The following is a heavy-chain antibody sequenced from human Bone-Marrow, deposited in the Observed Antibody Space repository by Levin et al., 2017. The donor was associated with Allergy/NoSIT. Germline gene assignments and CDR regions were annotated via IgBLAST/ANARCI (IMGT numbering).Heavy chain of an antibody. CDR3: ARGIIGDVRVAHKEAFDI. CDR1: GFMFSRDA. V-gene: IGHV3-30-3*01. J-gene: IGHJ3*02. D-gene: IGHD2-8*02. CDR2: ISFDEATR. Sequence: RGESLKISCAASGFMFSRDAMHWVRQSPGKGLEWVAMISFDEATRKYADSVRGRFTIFRDNSKNSLTLQMNSLRAEDTAVYYCARGIIGDVRVAHKEAFDIWGQGTMVSVSS.